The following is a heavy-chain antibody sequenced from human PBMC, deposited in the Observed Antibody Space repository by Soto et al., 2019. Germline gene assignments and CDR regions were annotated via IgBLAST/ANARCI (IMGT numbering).Heavy chain of an antibody. V-gene: IGHV5-51*01. D-gene: IGHD2-2*01. J-gene: IGHJ5*02. CDR1: GYSFTSYW. Sequence: PGEALKISCKGSGYSFTSYWIGWVRQMPGKGLEWMGIIYPGDSDTRYSPSFQGQVTISADKTISTAYLQWSSLKASDTAMYYCARLKDIVVVPAAVAPNRFDPWGQGTLVTVSS. CDR3: ARLKDIVVVPAAVAPNRFDP. CDR2: IYPGDSDT.